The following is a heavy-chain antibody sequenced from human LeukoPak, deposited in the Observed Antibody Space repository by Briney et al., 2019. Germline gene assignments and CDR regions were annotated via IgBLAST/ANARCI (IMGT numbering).Heavy chain of an antibody. CDR3: ARAGGGYSYADY. Sequence: GGSLRLSCAASGFTLSSYWMHWVRQAPGKGLVWVSGINSDGRSTRYADSVKGRFTISRDNAKNTLYLQMNSLRAEDTAVYYCARAGGGYSYADYWGQGTLVTVSS. J-gene: IGHJ4*02. D-gene: IGHD5-18*01. V-gene: IGHV3-74*01. CDR1: GFTLSSYW. CDR2: INSDGRST.